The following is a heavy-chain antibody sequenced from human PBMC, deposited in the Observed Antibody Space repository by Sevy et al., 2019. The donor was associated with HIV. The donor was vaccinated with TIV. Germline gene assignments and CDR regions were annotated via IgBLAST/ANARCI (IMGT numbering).Heavy chain of an antibody. V-gene: IGHV3-21*01. D-gene: IGHD5-18*01. Sequence: GGSLRLSCAASGFTFSSYSMNWVRQAPGKGLEWVSSISSSSSYIYYADSVKGRFTISRDNAKNSLYLQMNRLRAEDTAVYYCAREGDTGGYFDYWGQGTLVTVSS. CDR3: AREGDTGGYFDY. CDR1: GFTFSSYS. J-gene: IGHJ4*02. CDR2: ISSSSSYI.